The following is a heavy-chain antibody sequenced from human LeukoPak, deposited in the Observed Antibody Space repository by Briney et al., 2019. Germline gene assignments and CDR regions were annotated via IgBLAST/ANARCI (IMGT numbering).Heavy chain of an antibody. D-gene: IGHD6-19*01. Sequence: GGSLRLSCAASGFTFSSYGMHWVRLAPGKGLEWVAVISYDGSNKYYADSVKGRFTISRDNSKNTLYLQMNSLRAEDTAVYYCASAIAVAGTGFDYWGQGTLVTVSS. CDR1: GFTFSSYG. J-gene: IGHJ4*02. CDR3: ASAIAVAGTGFDY. V-gene: IGHV3-30*03. CDR2: ISYDGSNK.